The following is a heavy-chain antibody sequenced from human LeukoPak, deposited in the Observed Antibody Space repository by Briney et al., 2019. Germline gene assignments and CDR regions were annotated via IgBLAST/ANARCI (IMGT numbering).Heavy chain of an antibody. CDR2: INPNSGGT. V-gene: IGHV1-2*02. D-gene: IGHD6-13*01. Sequence: AASVKVSCKASGYTFTVYYMHWVRQAPGQGLEWMGWINPNSGGTNYAQKFQGRVTMTGDTSISTAYMELSRLRSDDTAVYYCARVSSGDSSSWYFGDYFDYWGQGTLVTVSS. J-gene: IGHJ4*02. CDR3: ARVSSGDSSSWYFGDYFDY. CDR1: GYTFTVYY.